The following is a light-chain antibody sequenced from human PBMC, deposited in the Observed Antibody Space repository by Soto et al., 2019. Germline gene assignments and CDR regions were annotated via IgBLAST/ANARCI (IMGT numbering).Light chain of an antibody. J-gene: IGKJ1*01. CDR3: QQYASSPQT. Sequence: EIVLTQSPVTLSLSPGERAALSWRASQSVSSYLAWYQQKPGQAPRLLIYDASNRATGIPARFGGSGSGTDFTLTISSLEPEDFAVYSCQQYASSPQTFGQGTKVDI. V-gene: IGKV3-11*01. CDR2: DAS. CDR1: QSVSSY.